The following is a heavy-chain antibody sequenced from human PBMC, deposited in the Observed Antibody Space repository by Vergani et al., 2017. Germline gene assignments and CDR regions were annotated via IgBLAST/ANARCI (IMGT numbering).Heavy chain of an antibody. J-gene: IGHJ4*02. CDR2: ISWNSGSI. Sequence: EVQLVESGGGLVQPGRSLRLSCAASGFTFDDYAMHWVRQAPGKGLEWVSGISWNSGSIGYADSVKGRFTISRDNAKNSLYLQMNSLRAEDTALYYCAXDNSDGIDYYGSGSYEYWGQGTLVTVSS. D-gene: IGHD3-10*01. CDR1: GFTFDDYA. V-gene: IGHV3-9*01. CDR3: AXDNSDGIDYYGSGSYEY.